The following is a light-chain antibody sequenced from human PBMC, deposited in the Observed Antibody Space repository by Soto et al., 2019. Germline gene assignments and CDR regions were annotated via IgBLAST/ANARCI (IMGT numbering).Light chain of an antibody. Sequence: EIVLTQSPATLSLSPGERATLSCRASQSVSRYLAWYQKKPGQAPRLLIYDASNRATGIPARFSGSGSGTDLTLTISSLEPEDFAVYYCQQRSNWPPITFGQGTRLEIK. CDR2: DAS. V-gene: IGKV3-11*01. J-gene: IGKJ5*01. CDR1: QSVSRY. CDR3: QQRSNWPPIT.